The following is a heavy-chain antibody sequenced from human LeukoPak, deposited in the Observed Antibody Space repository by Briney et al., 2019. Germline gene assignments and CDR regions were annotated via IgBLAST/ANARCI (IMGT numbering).Heavy chain of an antibody. Sequence: GGSLRLSCAASGFTFSSYSMNWVRQAPGKGLEWVSSISSSSSYIYYADSVKGRFTISRDNAKNSLYLQMNSLRAEDTAVYYCARDASSGYSHYDYWGQGTLVTASS. J-gene: IGHJ4*02. CDR2: ISSSSSYI. CDR3: ARDASSGYSHYDY. D-gene: IGHD3-22*01. CDR1: GFTFSSYS. V-gene: IGHV3-21*01.